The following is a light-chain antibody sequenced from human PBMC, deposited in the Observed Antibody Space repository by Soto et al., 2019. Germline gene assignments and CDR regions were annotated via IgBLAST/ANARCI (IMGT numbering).Light chain of an antibody. CDR2: WAS. CDR3: YQYFSTPLT. Sequence: DLVMTQSADSLTVSLGERATINFKSSQSVLYRSNNKNHLAWYQQKPGQPPKLVIYWASTRESGVPDRFSGSGSGTDFTLTISSLQAEDVAVYYCYQYFSTPLTFGGGTKVDIK. V-gene: IGKV4-1*01. J-gene: IGKJ4*01. CDR1: QSVLYRSNNKNH.